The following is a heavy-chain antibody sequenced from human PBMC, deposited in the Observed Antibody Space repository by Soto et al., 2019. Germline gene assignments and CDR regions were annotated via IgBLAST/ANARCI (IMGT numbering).Heavy chain of an antibody. CDR3: AREYGDYRGSYYGMDV. CDR1: GYTFTSYY. Sequence: QVQLVQSGAEVKKPGASVKVSCKASGYTFTSYYMHWVRQAPGQGLEWMGIINPSGGSTSYAQKFQGRVTMTRDTSTSTVYMELSSLRSEDTAVYYCAREYGDYRGSYYGMDVWGQGTTVTVSS. D-gene: IGHD4-17*01. CDR2: INPSGGST. J-gene: IGHJ6*02. V-gene: IGHV1-46*03.